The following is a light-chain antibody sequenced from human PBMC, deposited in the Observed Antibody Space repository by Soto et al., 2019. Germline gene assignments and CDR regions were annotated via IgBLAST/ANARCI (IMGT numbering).Light chain of an antibody. Sequence: DIHMTQSPSSLSASVRDIVTITCRASQSISNHLNWYQQKPGKAHKLLIFAASSLQSGVTSRFSGSRSGPDFTLTISSLQPEDFATYYCQPSYSSPPTFGPGTQVEIK. J-gene: IGKJ1*01. CDR3: QPSYSSPPT. CDR2: AAS. CDR1: QSISNH. V-gene: IGKV1-39*01.